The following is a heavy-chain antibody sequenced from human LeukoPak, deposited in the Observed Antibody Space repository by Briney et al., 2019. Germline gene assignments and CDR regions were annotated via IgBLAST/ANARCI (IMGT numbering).Heavy chain of an antibody. D-gene: IGHD3-10*01. Sequence: SETLSLTCTVSGGSLSSYYWSWIRQPPGEGLEWIGYIYYSGSTNYNPSLKSRVTISVDTSKNQFSLKLSSVTAADTAVYYCASGSGSYPDYWGQGTLVTVSS. CDR2: IYYSGST. J-gene: IGHJ4*02. V-gene: IGHV4-59*01. CDR1: GGSLSSYY. CDR3: ASGSGSYPDY.